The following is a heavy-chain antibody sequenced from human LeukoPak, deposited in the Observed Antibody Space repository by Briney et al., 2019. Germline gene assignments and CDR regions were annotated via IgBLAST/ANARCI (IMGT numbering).Heavy chain of an antibody. CDR3: ATAFKRSLYYFDY. CDR1: GGSISSGGYY. J-gene: IGHJ4*02. CDR2: IYYSGST. V-gene: IGHV4-31*03. Sequence: SETLSLTCTVSGGSISSGGYYWSWIRQHPGKGLEWIGYIYYSGSTYYNPPLKSRVTISVDTSKNQFSLKLSSVTAADTAVYYCATAFKRSLYYFDYWGQGTLVTVSS.